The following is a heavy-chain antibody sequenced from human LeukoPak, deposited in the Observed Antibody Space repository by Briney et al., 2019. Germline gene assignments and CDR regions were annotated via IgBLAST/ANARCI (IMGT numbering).Heavy chain of an antibody. V-gene: IGHV4-34*01. CDR3: ARGGYCSGGSCSLNY. Sequence: SETLSLTCAVYGGSFSGYYWSWIRQPPGKGLEWIGEINHSGSTNYNPSLKSRVTISVDTSKNQFSLKLSSVTAADTAVYYCARGGYCSGGSCSLNYWGRGTLVTVSS. CDR2: INHSGST. D-gene: IGHD2-15*01. CDR1: GGSFSGYY. J-gene: IGHJ4*02.